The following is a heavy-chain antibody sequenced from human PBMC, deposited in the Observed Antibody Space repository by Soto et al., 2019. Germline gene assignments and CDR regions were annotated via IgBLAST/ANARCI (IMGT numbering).Heavy chain of an antibody. CDR1: GLTFSSFE. D-gene: IGHD3-9*01. CDR2: ISRGATTT. J-gene: IGHJ4*01. Sequence: PGGSLRLSCAVSGLTFSSFEMDWVRQAPGKGPEWISYISRGATTTYYADSVRGRFTISGDDAENSVFLQMDSLRVEDTVIYFCSSRSTDYYFYWGQGTLVT. V-gene: IGHV3-48*03. CDR3: SSRSTDYYFY.